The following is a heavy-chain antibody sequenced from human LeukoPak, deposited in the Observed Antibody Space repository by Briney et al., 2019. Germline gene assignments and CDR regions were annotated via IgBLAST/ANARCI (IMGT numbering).Heavy chain of an antibody. J-gene: IGHJ4*02. CDR3: ARDGRRWLQWFDY. Sequence: ASVKVSCKASGYTFTGYYMHWVRQAPGQGVEWMGWINPNSGGTYYAQNFQGRVTMTRGTSISTAYMELNGLTSDDTGVYHCARDGRRWLQWFDYWGQGTLVTVSS. CDR1: GYTFTGYY. D-gene: IGHD5-24*01. V-gene: IGHV1-2*02. CDR2: INPNSGGT.